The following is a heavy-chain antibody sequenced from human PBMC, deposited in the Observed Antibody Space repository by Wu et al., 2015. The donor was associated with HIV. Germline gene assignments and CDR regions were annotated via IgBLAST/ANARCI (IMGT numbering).Heavy chain of an antibody. J-gene: IGHJ3*01. CDR2: IIPIFGTS. D-gene: IGHD1-1*01. Sequence: QVQLVQSGAEVKKPGSSVKVSCKASGGTFSSYAISWVRQAPGQGLEWMGGIIPIFGTSNYAQKFQGRVTITADESTGTSYMDLSSLRSEDTALYFCARTRQQERLYSDDAFDVWGQGTTVTVSS. CDR1: GGTFSSYA. CDR3: ARTRQQERLYSDDAFDV. V-gene: IGHV1-69*12.